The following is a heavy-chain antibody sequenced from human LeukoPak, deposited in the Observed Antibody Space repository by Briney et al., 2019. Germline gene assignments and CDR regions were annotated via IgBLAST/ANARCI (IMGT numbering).Heavy chain of an antibody. Sequence: PGGSLRLSCAASGFIFSSYAMSWVRQAPGKGLEWVSAISGSGGSTYYADSVKGRFTISRDNSKNTLYLQMNSLRAEDTAVYYCAKDSDYYDSSGYYSPGNYFDYWGQGTLVTVSS. J-gene: IGHJ4*02. CDR1: GFIFSSYA. V-gene: IGHV3-23*01. CDR3: AKDSDYYDSSGYYSPGNYFDY. D-gene: IGHD3-22*01. CDR2: ISGSGGST.